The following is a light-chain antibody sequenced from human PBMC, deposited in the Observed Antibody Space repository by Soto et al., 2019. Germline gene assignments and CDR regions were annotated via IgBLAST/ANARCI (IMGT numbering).Light chain of an antibody. CDR2: GAT. CDR1: QSVGSN. Sequence: ESVLTQSPGTLSLSPGERATLSCRASQSVGSNLAWYQQKPGQAPRLLIHGATTRATGIPARFSGSGSGTEFTLTISSLQPDDFATYYCQQYNSYWTFGQGTKVDIK. J-gene: IGKJ1*01. V-gene: IGKV3-15*01. CDR3: QQYNSYWT.